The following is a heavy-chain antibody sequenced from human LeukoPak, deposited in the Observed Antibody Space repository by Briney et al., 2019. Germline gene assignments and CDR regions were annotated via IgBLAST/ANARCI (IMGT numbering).Heavy chain of an antibody. D-gene: IGHD2-15*01. J-gene: IGHJ4*02. CDR3: AKRWADVVVVIPANFFDY. Sequence: PGGSLRLSCAASGFTFSTYSMSWVRQAPGKGLEWVSTIIPSGVSTWYADSVKGRFTISRDNSKNTLYLQMNSLRAEDTAVYYCAKRWADVVVVIPANFFDYWGQGTLVTVSS. CDR1: GFTFSTYS. V-gene: IGHV3-23*01. CDR2: IIPSGVST.